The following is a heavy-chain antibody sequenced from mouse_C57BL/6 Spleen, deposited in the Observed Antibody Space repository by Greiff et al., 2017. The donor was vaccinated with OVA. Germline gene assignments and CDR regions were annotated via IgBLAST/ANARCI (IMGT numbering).Heavy chain of an antibody. CDR3: ATLYNCAMDY. CDR1: GYAFSSSW. Sequence: QVQLQQSGPELVKPGASVKISCKASGYAFSSSWMNWVKQRPGKGLEWIGRIYPGDGDTNYNGKFKGKATLTADKSSSTAYMQLSSLTSEDSAVYFCATLYNCAMDYWGQGTSVTVSS. J-gene: IGHJ4*01. CDR2: IYPGDGDT. D-gene: IGHD2-1*01. V-gene: IGHV1-82*01.